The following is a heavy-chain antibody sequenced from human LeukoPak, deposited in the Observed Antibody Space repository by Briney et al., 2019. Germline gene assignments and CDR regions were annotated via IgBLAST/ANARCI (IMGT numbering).Heavy chain of an antibody. CDR3: ATRLRDYYGSSGYYSG. CDR1: GGSISSSSYY. D-gene: IGHD3-22*01. J-gene: IGHJ4*02. Sequence: AETETLTCTVSGGSISSSSYYWGWIRQPPGKGLEWFGSNYYSGSTYYNASLESRVTIYVDTSKNQFSLKMSSVTAADTAVYYCATRLRDYYGSSGYYSGWGQGTLVTVSS. V-gene: IGHV4-39*01. CDR2: NYYSGST.